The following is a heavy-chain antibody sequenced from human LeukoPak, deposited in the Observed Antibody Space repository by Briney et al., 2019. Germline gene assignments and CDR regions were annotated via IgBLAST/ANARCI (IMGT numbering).Heavy chain of an antibody. Sequence: SETLSLTCTVSGGSIRSSYYYWGWIRQPPGKGLEWIGSIYDSGSTYYNPSLKSRVTISVDTSKNQFSLKLNSVTAADTAVYYCARGGIRASAMVFDYWGQGTLVTVSS. J-gene: IGHJ4*02. CDR1: GGSIRSSYYY. CDR3: ARGGIRASAMVFDY. V-gene: IGHV4-39*01. D-gene: IGHD5-18*01. CDR2: IYDSGST.